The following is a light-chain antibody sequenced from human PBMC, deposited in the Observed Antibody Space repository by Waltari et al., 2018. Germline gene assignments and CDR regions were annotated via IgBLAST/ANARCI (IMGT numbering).Light chain of an antibody. Sequence: QSALTQPASVSGSPGQSITISCTGTSSDVGRYALVSGYQQHPGKPPKLMIYDVTKRPSGVSSRFSASKSGNTASLTISGLQSEDEADYFCSSYRSSTTPIPVFGGGTKLTVL. CDR3: SSYRSSTTPIPV. V-gene: IGLV2-14*02. J-gene: IGLJ2*01. CDR2: DVT. CDR1: SSDVGRYAL.